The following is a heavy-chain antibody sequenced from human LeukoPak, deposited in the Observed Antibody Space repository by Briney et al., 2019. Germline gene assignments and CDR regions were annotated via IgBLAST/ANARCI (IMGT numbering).Heavy chain of an antibody. CDR1: GFNFNNYA. Sequence: GGSLRLSCAGSGFNFNNYAMSWVRQAPGKGLEWVSGLSGSGSRTYYADSVKGRFTISRDNSKSTLYLQMNSMRVEDTAIYYCAKYGSGWTLYFYYYMDVWGKGTTVTVSS. V-gene: IGHV3-23*01. J-gene: IGHJ6*03. CDR3: AKYGSGWTLYFYYYMDV. CDR2: LSGSGSRT. D-gene: IGHD6-19*01.